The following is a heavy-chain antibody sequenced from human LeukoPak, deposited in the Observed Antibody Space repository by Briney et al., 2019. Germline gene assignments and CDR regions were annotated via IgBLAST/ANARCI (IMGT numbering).Heavy chain of an antibody. Sequence: GGSLRLSCAASGFTFSRYDMHWVRQVTGKGLEWVSGIGTAEDTFYPGSVKGRFTISRENAKNSFYLQMNSLTAGDTAVYYCARHLKVGATYNWGQGTLVTVSS. V-gene: IGHV3-13*01. D-gene: IGHD1-26*01. J-gene: IGHJ4*02. CDR3: ARHLKVGATYN. CDR1: GFTFSRYD. CDR2: IGTAEDT.